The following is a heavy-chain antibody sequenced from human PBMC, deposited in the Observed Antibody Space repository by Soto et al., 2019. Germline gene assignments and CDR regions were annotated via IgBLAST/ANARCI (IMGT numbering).Heavy chain of an antibody. Sequence: GGSLRLSCTVSGFAFNNYGINWVRQAPGKGLEWVSSISKSDYTYYSDSVKGRFAISRDNAKSSVSLQMNTLRVEDTAVYYCAREDSIIIPAVPDFWGQGTLVTVSS. CDR2: ISKSDYT. J-gene: IGHJ4*02. CDR1: GFAFNNYG. V-gene: IGHV3-21*01. D-gene: IGHD2-2*01. CDR3: AREDSIIIPAVPDF.